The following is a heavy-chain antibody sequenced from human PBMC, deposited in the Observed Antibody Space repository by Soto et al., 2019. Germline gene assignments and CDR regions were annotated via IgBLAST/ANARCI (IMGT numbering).Heavy chain of an antibody. V-gene: IGHV4-59*01. CDR2: IYYSGST. J-gene: IGHJ4*01. Sequence: PSETLSLTCTVSGGSIKNYYGSWIRQSPGKGLEWIGHIYYSGSTNYNPSLKSRLTISVDTSKNQFSLRLSSVTAADTANYYCARVGVTGWYYFDYWGHGTLVTVSS. D-gene: IGHD3-9*01. CDR1: GGSIKNYY. CDR3: ARVGVTGWYYFDY.